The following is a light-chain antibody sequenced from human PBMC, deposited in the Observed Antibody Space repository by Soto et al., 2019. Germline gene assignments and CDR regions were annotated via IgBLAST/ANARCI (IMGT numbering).Light chain of an antibody. CDR2: DAS. Sequence: EIVITQSPATLSVSQAEGVTLSCRASQSVDNNLAWYQRKPGQAPRLLIYDASNRATGIPARFSGSGSGTDFTLTISSLEPEDFAVYYCQQRSNWPPTFGQGTRLEIK. CDR3: QQRSNWPPT. V-gene: IGKV3-11*01. J-gene: IGKJ5*01. CDR1: QSVDNN.